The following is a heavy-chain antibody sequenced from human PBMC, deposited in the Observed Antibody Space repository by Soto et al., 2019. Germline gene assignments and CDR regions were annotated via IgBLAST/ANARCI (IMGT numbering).Heavy chain of an antibody. V-gene: IGHV3-30*18. J-gene: IGHJ4*02. D-gene: IGHD5-12*01. CDR2: VSYDGSNK. Sequence: GGSLRLSCAASGFTFSSYGMHWVRQAPGKGLEWVAVVSYDGSNKYYADSVKGRSTISRDNSKNTLYLQMNSLRAEDTAVYYCAKGGKYSGYGPLDYWGQGTLVTVSS. CDR1: GFTFSSYG. CDR3: AKGGKYSGYGPLDY.